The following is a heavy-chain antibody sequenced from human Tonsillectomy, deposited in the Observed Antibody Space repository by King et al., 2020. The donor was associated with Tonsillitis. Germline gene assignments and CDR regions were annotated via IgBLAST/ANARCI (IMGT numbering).Heavy chain of an antibody. CDR3: VRDWGLFDP. Sequence: QLVQSGTELRKPGSSVKVSCKASGGTFSSYAISWVRQAPGQGLEWMGRIIPILGIANYAQKFQGRVTIIAEKSTTTAYMELSSLTSEDTAVYYCVRDWGLFDPWGQGTLVTVSS. J-gene: IGHJ5*02. CDR2: IIPILGIA. V-gene: IGHV1-69*09. CDR1: GGTFSSYA. D-gene: IGHD3-16*01.